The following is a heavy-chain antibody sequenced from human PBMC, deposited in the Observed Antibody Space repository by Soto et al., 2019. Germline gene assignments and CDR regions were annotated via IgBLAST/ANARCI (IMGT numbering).Heavy chain of an antibody. CDR2: ISYDGSNK. Sequence: GGSLRLSCAASGFTFSSYGMHWVRQAPGKGLEWVAVISYDGSNKYYADSVKGRFTISRDNSKNTLYLQMNSLRAEDTAVYYCAKDRVGYSYGYPLDYWGQGTLVTVSS. CDR1: GFTFSSYG. J-gene: IGHJ4*02. D-gene: IGHD5-18*01. V-gene: IGHV3-30*18. CDR3: AKDRVGYSYGYPLDY.